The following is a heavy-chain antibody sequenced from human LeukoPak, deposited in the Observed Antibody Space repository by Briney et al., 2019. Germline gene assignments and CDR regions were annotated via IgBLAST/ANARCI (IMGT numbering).Heavy chain of an antibody. CDR3: ARVGLNDYGSGTYADY. J-gene: IGHJ4*02. CDR2: ISTHGSII. V-gene: IGHV3-11*04. D-gene: IGHD3-10*01. Sequence: GGSLRLSCGASGFTFNDYYMTWIRQAPGKGLEWVSYISTHGSIIYYADSVKGRFTISMDNAKNSLYLQMNTLRAEDTAVYYCARVGLNDYGSGTYADYWGQGTLVTVSS. CDR1: GFTFNDYY.